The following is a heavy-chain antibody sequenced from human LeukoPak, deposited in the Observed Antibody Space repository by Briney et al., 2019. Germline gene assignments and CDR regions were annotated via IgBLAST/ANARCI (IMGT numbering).Heavy chain of an antibody. CDR3: ARDDPRGTGYMDV. CDR1: GGSIKNYY. V-gene: IGHV4-59*01. D-gene: IGHD3-10*01. Sequence: SETLSLTCTVSGGSIKNYYWTWIRQPPGKGLEWIRYIYYSGSTSSNPSLKSRVTISVDTSKNQFSLRLKYVTAADTAVYYCARDDPRGTGYMDVWGKGNTVTVSS. J-gene: IGHJ6*03. CDR2: IYYSGST.